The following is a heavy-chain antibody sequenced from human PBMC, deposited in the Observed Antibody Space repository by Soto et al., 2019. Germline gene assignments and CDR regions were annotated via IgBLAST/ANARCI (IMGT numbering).Heavy chain of an antibody. CDR1: GYTCTSYG. Sequence: QVQLVQSGAEVKKPGASVKVSCKASGYTCTSYGISRVRQAPGQGLEWMGWISAYYGNTNYAQKLQGRVTMTTDTSTSTAYMELRSLRSDDTAVYYCARDPGSSWYTDYYYYYGMDVWGQGTTVTVSS. J-gene: IGHJ6*02. CDR2: ISAYYGNT. D-gene: IGHD6-13*01. CDR3: ARDPGSSWYTDYYYYYGMDV. V-gene: IGHV1-18*01.